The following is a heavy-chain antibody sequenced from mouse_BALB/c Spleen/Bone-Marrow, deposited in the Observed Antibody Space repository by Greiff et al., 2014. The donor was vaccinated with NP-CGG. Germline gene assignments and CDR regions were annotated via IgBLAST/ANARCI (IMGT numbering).Heavy chain of an antibody. CDR1: GYTFTSYW. D-gene: IGHD1-1*01. Sequence: LVESGAELVKPGASVKLSCKASGYTFTSYWMHWVKQRPGQGLEWIGEIDPSDSYTNYNQKFKGKATLTVDKSSSTACMQLSSLTSEDSAVYYCAITTVVATGDYWGQGTTLTVSS. V-gene: IGHV1-69*02. CDR2: IDPSDSYT. CDR3: AITTVVATGDY. J-gene: IGHJ2*01.